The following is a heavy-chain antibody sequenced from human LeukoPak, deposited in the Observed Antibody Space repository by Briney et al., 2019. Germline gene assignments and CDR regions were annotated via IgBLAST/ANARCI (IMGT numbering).Heavy chain of an antibody. CDR3: ARGSYYYDSSGQAEYFQH. V-gene: IGHV4-39*07. Sequence: PSETLSLTCTVSGGSISSSSYYWGWIRQPPGKGLEWIGSIYYSGSTYYNPSLKSRVTISVDTSKNQFSLKLSSVTAADTAVYYCARGSYYYDSSGQAEYFQHWGQGTLVTVSS. D-gene: IGHD3-22*01. CDR1: GGSISSSSYY. J-gene: IGHJ1*01. CDR2: IYYSGST.